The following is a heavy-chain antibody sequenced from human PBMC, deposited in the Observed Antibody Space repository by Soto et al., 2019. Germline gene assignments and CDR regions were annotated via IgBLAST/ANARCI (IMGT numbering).Heavy chain of an antibody. CDR1: GYSFTSYW. V-gene: IGHV5-51*01. Sequence: GESLKISCKGSGYSFTSYWIGWVRQMPGKGLEWMGIIYPDDSDTRYSPSFQGQVTISADKSINTAYLEWSSLEASDTAMYYCARKQGSGEFDYWGQGTLVTVSS. J-gene: IGHJ4*02. D-gene: IGHD3-10*01. CDR2: IYPDDSDT. CDR3: ARKQGSGEFDY.